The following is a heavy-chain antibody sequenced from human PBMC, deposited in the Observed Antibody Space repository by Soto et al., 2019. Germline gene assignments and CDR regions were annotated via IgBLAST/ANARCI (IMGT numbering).Heavy chain of an antibody. D-gene: IGHD3-22*01. Sequence: SVKVSCKASGGTFSSYAISWVRQAPGQGLEWMGGIIPIFGTANYAQKFQGRVTITADESTSTAYMELSSLRSEDTAVYYCARNYYDSSGPYPRADYYYYYGMDVWGQGTTVTV. J-gene: IGHJ6*02. V-gene: IGHV1-69*13. CDR1: GGTFSSYA. CDR3: ARNYYDSSGPYPRADYYYYYGMDV. CDR2: IIPIFGTA.